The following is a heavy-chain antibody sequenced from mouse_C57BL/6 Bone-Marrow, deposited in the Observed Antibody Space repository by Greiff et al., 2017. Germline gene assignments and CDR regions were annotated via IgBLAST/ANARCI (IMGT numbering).Heavy chain of an antibody. J-gene: IGHJ2*01. D-gene: IGHD2-3*01. CDR1: GYTFTDYY. Sequence: QVQLQQSGAELVRPGASVKLSCKASGYTFTDYYINWVKQRPGQGLEWIARIYPGSGNTYYNEKFKGKATLTAEKSSSTAYMQLSSLTSEDSAVYFCAKGGAYDGYYLYYFDYWGQGTTLTVSS. CDR2: IYPGSGNT. V-gene: IGHV1-76*01. CDR3: AKGGAYDGYYLYYFDY.